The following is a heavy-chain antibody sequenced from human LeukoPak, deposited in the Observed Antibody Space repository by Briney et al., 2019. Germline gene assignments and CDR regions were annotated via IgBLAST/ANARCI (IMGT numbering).Heavy chain of an antibody. D-gene: IGHD6-19*01. CDR1: GHTFTTYW. CDR2: IYPGDSDT. CDR3: ARTGYSSGWYGGFDY. J-gene: IGHJ4*02. Sequence: GESLKISCKASGHTFTTYWIGWVRQMPGKGLEWMGIIYPGDSDTRYSPSFQGQVTISADKSISTAYLLWSSLKASDVAMYYCARTGYSSGWYGGFDYWGQGTLVTVSS. V-gene: IGHV5-51*01.